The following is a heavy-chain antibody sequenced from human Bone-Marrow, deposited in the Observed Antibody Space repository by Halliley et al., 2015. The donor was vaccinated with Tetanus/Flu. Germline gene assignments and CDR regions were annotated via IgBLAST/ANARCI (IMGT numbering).Heavy chain of an antibody. CDR1: GFTFSDFT. V-gene: IGHV3-21*04. CDR3: ARIKTPEGAYFSYYGMDV. Sequence: SLRLSCIASGFTFSDFTMNWVRQAPGKGLQWVSSTSSSGTYAYYADSLQGRFTIARDNAKRSLYLQVNSLRTEDTGIYYCARIKTPEGAYFSYYGMDVWGQGTTVTVS. D-gene: IGHD2-21*01. CDR2: TSSSGTYA. J-gene: IGHJ6*02.